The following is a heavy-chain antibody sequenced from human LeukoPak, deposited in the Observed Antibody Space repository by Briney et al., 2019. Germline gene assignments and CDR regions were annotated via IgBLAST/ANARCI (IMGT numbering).Heavy chain of an antibody. D-gene: IGHD6-25*01. V-gene: IGHV3-23*01. Sequence: GGSLRLSCAASGFTFSSYAMNWVRQAPGKGLEWVSGISDSGYTTHYADSVKGRFTISRDNSKNTLYLQMNSLRAQDTALYYCAKGSGTWTGDAFDTWGQGTMVTVSS. CDR1: GFTFSSYA. CDR3: AKGSGTWTGDAFDT. CDR2: ISDSGYTT. J-gene: IGHJ3*02.